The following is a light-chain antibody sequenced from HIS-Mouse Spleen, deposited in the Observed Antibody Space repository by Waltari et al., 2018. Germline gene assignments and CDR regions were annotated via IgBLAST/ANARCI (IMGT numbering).Light chain of an antibody. V-gene: IGKV3-11*01. CDR2: EAS. Sequence: DTVFTPSPATLSLSPVARSTLCCRASQSGSSYLAWYQPKPGQAPRLLIYEASNRATGIPARFSGSGSGTDFTLTISSLEPEDFAVYYCQQRSNWLFTFGPGTKVDIK. J-gene: IGKJ3*01. CDR3: QQRSNWLFT. CDR1: QSGSSY.